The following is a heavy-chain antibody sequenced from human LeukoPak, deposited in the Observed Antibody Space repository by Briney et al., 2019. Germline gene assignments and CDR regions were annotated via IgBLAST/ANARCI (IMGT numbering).Heavy chain of an antibody. CDR2: IIPIFGTA. CDR1: GGTFSSYA. J-gene: IGHJ4*02. Sequence: ASVKVSCKASGGTFSSYAISWVRQAPGQGLEWMGGIIPIFGTANYAQKFQGRVTITADESTSTAYMELSSLRSEDTAVYYCASNKRAIRYYDFWSGYYPYWGQGTLVTVSS. D-gene: IGHD3-3*01. CDR3: ASNKRAIRYYDFWSGYYPY. V-gene: IGHV1-69*13.